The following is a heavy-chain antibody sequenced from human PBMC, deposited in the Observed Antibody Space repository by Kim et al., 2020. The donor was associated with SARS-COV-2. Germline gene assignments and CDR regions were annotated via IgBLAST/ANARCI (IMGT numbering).Heavy chain of an antibody. CDR2: ISSSSSYI. J-gene: IGHJ6*02. D-gene: IGHD3-22*01. CDR1: GFTFSSYS. V-gene: IGHV3-21*01. CDR3: ARGMSITMIVVVIEGYGMDV. Sequence: GGSLRLSCAASGFTFSSYSMNCVRQAPGKGLEWVSSISSSSSYIYYADSVKGRFTISRDNAKNSLYLQMNSLRAEYTAVYYCARGMSITMIVVVIEGYGMDVWGQGTTVTVSS.